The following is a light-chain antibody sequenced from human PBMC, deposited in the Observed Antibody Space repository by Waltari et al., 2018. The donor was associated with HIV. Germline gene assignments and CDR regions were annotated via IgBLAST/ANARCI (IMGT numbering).Light chain of an antibody. CDR2: EVT. CDR1: SSDVGGYNY. CDR3: CSYAGRYTWV. J-gene: IGLJ3*02. V-gene: IGLV2-11*01. Sequence: QSALTQPRSVSGSPGQSVTISCSGTSSDVGGYNYVSWYQQPPGKAPKLMIYEVTERPSGVPDRFSGSKSGNTASLTISGLQADDEADYYCCSYAGRYTWVFGGGTELTVL.